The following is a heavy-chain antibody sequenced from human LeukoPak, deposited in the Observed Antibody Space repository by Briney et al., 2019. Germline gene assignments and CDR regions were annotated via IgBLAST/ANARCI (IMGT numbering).Heavy chain of an antibody. J-gene: IGHJ4*02. CDR2: IYYSGST. CDR3: ARDGYLAVDY. Sequence: SETLSLTCTVSGGSISSSSYYWGWIRQPPGKGLEWIGSIYYSGSTYYNPSLKSRVTISVDTSKNQFSLKLSSVTAADTAVYYCARDGYLAVDYWGQGTPVTVSS. V-gene: IGHV4-39*07. D-gene: IGHD2-2*03. CDR1: GGSISSSSYY.